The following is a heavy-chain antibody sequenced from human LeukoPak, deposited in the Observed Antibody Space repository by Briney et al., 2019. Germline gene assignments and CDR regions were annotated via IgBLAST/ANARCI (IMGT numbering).Heavy chain of an antibody. CDR1: GGTFSSYA. CDR2: IVPIIGLE. J-gene: IGHJ4*02. D-gene: IGHD6-6*01. V-gene: IGHV1-69*04. CDR3: AAASGSSSGFDH. Sequence: SVKASCKASGGTFSSYAINWVRQAPGQGLEWMGRIVPIIGLENYAQKFQGRVTITAGKSTSTAYMELSSLRSDDTAVYYFAAASGSSSGFDHWGQGTLVTVSS.